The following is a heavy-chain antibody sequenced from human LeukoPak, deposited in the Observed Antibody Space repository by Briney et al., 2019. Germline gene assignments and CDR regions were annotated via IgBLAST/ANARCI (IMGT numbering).Heavy chain of an antibody. CDR3: ARDRYVLGD. J-gene: IGHJ4*02. V-gene: IGHV3-11*01. D-gene: IGHD1-14*01. Sequence: GGSLRLSCAASGFTFSDYYMTWIRLAPGKGLEWISYISSSASTISYADSVKGRFTISRDNAKNSVYLQMNSLRAEDTAIYYCARDRYVLGDWGQGTLVTVSS. CDR1: GFTFSDYY. CDR2: ISSSASTI.